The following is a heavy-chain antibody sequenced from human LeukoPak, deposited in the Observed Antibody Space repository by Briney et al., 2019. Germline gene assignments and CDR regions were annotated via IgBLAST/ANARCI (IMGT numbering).Heavy chain of an antibody. CDR3: ARDNIVLMVYAPGGPDY. D-gene: IGHD2-8*01. CDR1: GFTFSSYA. J-gene: IGHJ4*02. CDR2: ISYDGSNK. V-gene: IGHV3-30-3*01. Sequence: GGSLRLSCAASGFTFSSYAIHWVRQAPGKGLEWVAVISYDGSNKYYADSVKGRFTISRDNSKNTLYLQMNSLRAEDTAVYYCARDNIVLMVYAPGGPDYWGQGTLVTVSS.